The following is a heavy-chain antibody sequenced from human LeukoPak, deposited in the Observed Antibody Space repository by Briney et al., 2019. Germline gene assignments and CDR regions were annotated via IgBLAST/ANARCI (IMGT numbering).Heavy chain of an antibody. D-gene: IGHD3-10*01. Sequence: GGSLRLSCAASGFTFSSYGMHWGRQAPGKGLEWVAVISYDGSNKYYADSVKGRFTISRDNSKNTLYLQMNSLRAEDTAVYYCAKDLVRGVIKYYYYGMDVWGKGTTVTVSS. J-gene: IGHJ6*04. CDR1: GFTFSSYG. V-gene: IGHV3-30*18. CDR2: ISYDGSNK. CDR3: AKDLVRGVIKYYYYGMDV.